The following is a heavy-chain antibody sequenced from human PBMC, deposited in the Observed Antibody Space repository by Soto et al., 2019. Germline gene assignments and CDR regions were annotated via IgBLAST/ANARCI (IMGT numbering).Heavy chain of an antibody. Sequence: GESLKISCAASGFTFSSYAMSWVRQAPGKGLEWVSAISGSGGSTYYADSVKGRFTISRDNSKNTLYLQMNSLRAEDTAVYYCVSSAGVSLYYYYMDVWGKGTTVTVSS. J-gene: IGHJ6*03. CDR1: GFTFSSYA. CDR2: ISGSGGST. D-gene: IGHD6-13*01. V-gene: IGHV3-23*01. CDR3: VSSAGVSLYYYYMDV.